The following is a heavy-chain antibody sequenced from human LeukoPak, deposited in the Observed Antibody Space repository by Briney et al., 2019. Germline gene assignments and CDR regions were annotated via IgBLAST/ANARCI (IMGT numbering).Heavy chain of an antibody. V-gene: IGHV1-69*04. CDR2: IIPILGIA. D-gene: IGHD1-26*01. CDR3: AKDRVPDGMWEVDY. J-gene: IGHJ4*02. CDR1: GGTFSSYA. Sequence: SVKVSCKASGGTFSSYAISWVRQAPGQGLEWMGRIIPILGIANYAQKFQGRVTITADKSTSTAYMELSSLRSEDTAVYYCAKDRVPDGMWEVDYWGQGTPVTVSS.